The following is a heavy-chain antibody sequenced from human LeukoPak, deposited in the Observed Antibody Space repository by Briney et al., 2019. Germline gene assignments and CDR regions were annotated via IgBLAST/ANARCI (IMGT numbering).Heavy chain of an antibody. CDR2: ISGSGGST. CDR1: GLTFSSYA. Sequence: GGSLRLSCAASGLTFSSYAMSWVRQAPGKGLEWVSAISGSGGSTYYADSVKGRFTISRDNSKNTLYLQMNSLRAEDTAVYYCATGGRSGRPFDYWGQGTLVTVSS. V-gene: IGHV3-23*01. CDR3: ATGGRSGRPFDY. J-gene: IGHJ4*02. D-gene: IGHD3-3*01.